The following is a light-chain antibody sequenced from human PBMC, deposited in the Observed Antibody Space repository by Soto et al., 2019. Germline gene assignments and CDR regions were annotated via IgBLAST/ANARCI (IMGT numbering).Light chain of an antibody. J-gene: IGKJ5*01. CDR1: QSVNSF. Sequence: EIVLTQSPATLSLSPGERATLSCRASQSVNSFLGWYQQKPGQAPRLLIYDASNRATGVPARFSGSGSGTDFTLTIISLEPEDFAVYYCQQRNSWPITFGQGTRLEIK. CDR2: DAS. CDR3: QQRNSWPIT. V-gene: IGKV3-11*01.